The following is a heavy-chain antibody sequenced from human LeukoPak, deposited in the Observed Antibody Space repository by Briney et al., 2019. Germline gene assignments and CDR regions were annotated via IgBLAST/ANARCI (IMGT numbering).Heavy chain of an antibody. CDR3: ARSYGGSYYVGY. Sequence: GGSLRLSCAASGFTFSSYSMNWVRQAPGKGLEWVSSISSSSSYIYYADSVKGRFNISRDNAKNSLYLQMNSLRAEDTAVYYCARSYGGSYYVGYWGQGTLVTVSS. CDR1: GFTFSSYS. V-gene: IGHV3-21*01. CDR2: ISSSSSYI. D-gene: IGHD1-26*01. J-gene: IGHJ4*02.